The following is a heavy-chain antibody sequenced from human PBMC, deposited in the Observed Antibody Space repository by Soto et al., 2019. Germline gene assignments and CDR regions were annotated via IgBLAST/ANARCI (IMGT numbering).Heavy chain of an antibody. V-gene: IGHV3-53*01. J-gene: IGHJ3*01. Sequence: GGSLRLSCAASGFTISNNYMNWVRQAPGKGLEWVSVIYSIGPKYYADSVKGRFTISRDNSKNTLYLQMNSLRVDDTAVYYCARAPPTAWELLPGAFDVCGLGTMVTV. CDR3: ARAPPTAWELLPGAFDV. CDR1: GFTISNNY. D-gene: IGHD1-26*01. CDR2: IYSIGPK.